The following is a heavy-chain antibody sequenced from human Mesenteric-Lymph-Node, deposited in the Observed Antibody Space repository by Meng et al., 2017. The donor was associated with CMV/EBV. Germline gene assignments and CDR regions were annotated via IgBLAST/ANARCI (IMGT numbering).Heavy chain of an antibody. CDR2: IIPILGTP. V-gene: IGHV1-69*10. Sequence: SVKVSCKASGGTFSSFGISWVRQAPGQGLEWMGGIIPILGTPDYAQKFQGRVTITADKSTTTAYMELSSLRSEDTAVYYCARERGGGYCTNGVCYNYGMGVWGQGTTVTVSS. D-gene: IGHD2-8*01. CDR1: GGTFSSFG. J-gene: IGHJ6*02. CDR3: ARERGGGYCTNGVCYNYGMGV.